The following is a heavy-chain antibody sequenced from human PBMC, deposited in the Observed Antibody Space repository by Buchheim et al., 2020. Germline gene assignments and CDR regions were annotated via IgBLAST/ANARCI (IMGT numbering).Heavy chain of an antibody. D-gene: IGHD6-19*01. V-gene: IGHV3-33*01. J-gene: IGHJ4*02. CDR2: IWYDGSND. CDR3: AREFGPRPNYGSSPLDN. Sequence: QVQLVESGGGVVQPGRSLRLSCAASGYTFSSSGMHWVRQAPGKGLEWVAVIWYDGSNDYYADSMKGRFTISRDNSKNTLSLQMNSLRVEDTAVYYCAREFGPRPNYGSSPLDNWGQGTL. CDR1: GYTFSSSG.